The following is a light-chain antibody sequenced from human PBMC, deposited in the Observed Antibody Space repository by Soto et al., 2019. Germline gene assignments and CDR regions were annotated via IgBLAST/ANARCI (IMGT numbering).Light chain of an antibody. V-gene: IGKV3-20*01. CDR1: QTVNSK. CDR3: QQYGSSLFT. CDR2: GAS. J-gene: IGKJ5*01. Sequence: IVMTQSPGTLSVSPWERASLSCRASQTVNSKMAWYQQKPGQAPRLLIYGASSRATGIPARFSGSGSGTDFTLTISRLEPEDFAVYYCQQYGSSLFTFGQGTRLEIK.